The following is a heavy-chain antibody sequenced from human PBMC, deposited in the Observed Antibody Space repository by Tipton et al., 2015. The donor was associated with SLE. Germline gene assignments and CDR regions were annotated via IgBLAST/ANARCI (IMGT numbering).Heavy chain of an antibody. CDR2: ISGSGGST. D-gene: IGHD6-19*01. CDR3: ARVGGVAVAGFFDY. CDR1: GFTFSSYA. V-gene: IGHV3-23*01. Sequence: GSLRLSCAASGFTFSSYAMSWVRQAPGKGLEWVSAISGSGGSTYYADSVKGRFTISRDNSKNTLYLQMNSLRAEDTAVYYCARVGGVAVAGFFDYWGQGTLVTVSS. J-gene: IGHJ4*02.